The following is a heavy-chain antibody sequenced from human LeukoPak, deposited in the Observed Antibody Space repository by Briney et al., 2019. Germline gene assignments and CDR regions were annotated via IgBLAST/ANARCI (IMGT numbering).Heavy chain of an antibody. CDR3: ARGVYIAAAQYAY. CDR2: IYYSGST. V-gene: IGHV4-61*08. D-gene: IGHD6-13*01. CDR1: GGSISSGGYS. Sequence: SETLSLTCAVSGGSISSGGYSWSWIRQPPGKGLEWIGYIYYSGSTNYNPSLKSRVTISVDTSKNQFPLKLSSVTAADTAVYYCARGVYIAAAQYAYWGQGTLVTVSS. J-gene: IGHJ4*02.